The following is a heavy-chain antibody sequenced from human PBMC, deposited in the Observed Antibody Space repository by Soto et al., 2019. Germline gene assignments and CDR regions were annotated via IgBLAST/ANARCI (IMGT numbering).Heavy chain of an antibody. D-gene: IGHD3-3*01. V-gene: IGHV3-23*01. CDR3: AKDVVVVTYYDFRSGYYDAFDI. J-gene: IGHJ3*02. CDR2: ISGSGGST. Sequence: EVQLLESGGGLVQPGGSLRLSCAASGFTFSSYAMSWVRQAPGKGLEWVSAISGSGGSTYYADSVKGRFTISRDNSKNTLYLQMNSLRAEDTAVYYCAKDVVVVTYYDFRSGYYDAFDIWGQGTMVTVSS. CDR1: GFTFSSYA.